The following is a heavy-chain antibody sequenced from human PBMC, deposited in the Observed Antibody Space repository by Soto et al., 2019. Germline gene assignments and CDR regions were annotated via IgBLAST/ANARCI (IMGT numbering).Heavy chain of an antibody. V-gene: IGHV1-18*01. CDR2: ISAYNGNT. Sequence: ASVKVSCKASGYTFTSYGISWVRQAPGQGLEWMGWISAYNGNTNYAQKLQGRVTMTTDTSTSTAYMELGSLRSDDTAVYYCARDQAGWLDPTIAAPVSNWGQGTLVTVSS. CDR1: GYTFTSYG. D-gene: IGHD6-13*01. J-gene: IGHJ4*02. CDR3: ARDQAGWLDPTIAAPVSN.